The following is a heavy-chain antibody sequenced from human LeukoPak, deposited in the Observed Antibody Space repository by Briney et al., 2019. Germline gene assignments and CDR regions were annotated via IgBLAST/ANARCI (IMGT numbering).Heavy chain of an antibody. CDR2: IYYSGST. CDR1: GGSISSSSYY. D-gene: IGHD5-12*01. J-gene: IGHJ4*02. V-gene: IGHV4-39*01. CDR3: ARQYWEPWLPTHQTRGKFDY. Sequence: PSETLSLTCTVSGGSISSSSYYWGWIRQPPGKGLEWIGSIYYSGSTYYNPSLKSRVTISVDTSKNQFSLKLSSVTAADTAVYYCARQYWEPWLPTHQTRGKFDYWGQGTLVTVSS.